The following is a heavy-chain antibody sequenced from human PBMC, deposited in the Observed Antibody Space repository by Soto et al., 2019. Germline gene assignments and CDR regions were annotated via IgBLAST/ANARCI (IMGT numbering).Heavy chain of an antibody. D-gene: IGHD2-2*01. CDR3: AXEASVLIPAAQPSRFDS. CDR1: GYSFMKYG. J-gene: IGHJ4*02. V-gene: IGHV1-18*01. CDR2: ISPYSGYT. Sequence: ASVKVSCKGFGYSFMKYGINWVRQAPGQGLEWVGWISPYSGYTHSAQKFHGRLTLTTDTAASTAYMELRILRSADTALYYCAXEASVLIPAAQPSRFDSWGQGTLVTVSS.